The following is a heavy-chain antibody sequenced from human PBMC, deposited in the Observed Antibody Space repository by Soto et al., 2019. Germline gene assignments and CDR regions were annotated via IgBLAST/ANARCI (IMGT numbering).Heavy chain of an antibody. Sequence: QVQLQESGPGLVKPSQTLSLTCTVSGGSISSGGYYWSWIRQHPGKGLEWIGYIYYRGSTYYNPSRKSRVTISVDTSKNQFSLKLISVTAEDTAVYYCARRRGSSWHGGVDYWGQGTLVTVSS. CDR1: GGSISSGGYY. D-gene: IGHD6-13*01. V-gene: IGHV4-31*03. J-gene: IGHJ4*02. CDR3: ARRRGSSWHGGVDY. CDR2: IYYRGST.